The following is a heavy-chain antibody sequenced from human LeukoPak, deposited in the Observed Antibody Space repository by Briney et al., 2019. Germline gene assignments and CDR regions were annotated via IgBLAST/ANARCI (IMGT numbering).Heavy chain of an antibody. V-gene: IGHV4-30-2*01. CDR3: ARAYGDYVSIELDY. CDR2: IYHSGST. D-gene: IGHD4-17*01. J-gene: IGHJ4*02. Sequence: KASETLSLTCAVSGGSISSGGYSWSWIRQPPGKGLEWIGYIYHSGSTYYNPSLKSRVTISVDRSKNQFSLKLSSVTAADTAVYYCARAYGDYVSIELDYWGQGTLVTVSS. CDR1: GGSISSGGYS.